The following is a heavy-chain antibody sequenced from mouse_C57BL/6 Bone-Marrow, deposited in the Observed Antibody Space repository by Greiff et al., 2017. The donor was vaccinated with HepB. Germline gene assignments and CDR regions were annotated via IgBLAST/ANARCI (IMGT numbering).Heavy chain of an antibody. J-gene: IGHJ4*01. CDR1: GFTFSSYT. CDR3: ARWRGSSYRYYAMDY. V-gene: IGHV5-9*01. CDR2: ISGGGGNT. D-gene: IGHD1-1*01. Sequence: EVQLVESGGGLVKPGGSLKLSCAASGFTFSSYTMSWVRQTPEKRLEWVATISGGGGNTYYPDSVKGRFTISRDNAKNTLYLQRSRLRSEDTALYYCARWRGSSYRYYAMDYWGQGTSVTVSS.